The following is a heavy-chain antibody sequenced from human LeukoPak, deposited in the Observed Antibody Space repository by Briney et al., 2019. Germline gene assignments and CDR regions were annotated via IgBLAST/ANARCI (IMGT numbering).Heavy chain of an antibody. V-gene: IGHV3-66*01. D-gene: IGHD4/OR15-4a*01. CDR3: ARVPYDGAAWGWFDP. CDR2: IYSGGTT. J-gene: IGHJ5*02. Sequence: PGGSLRLSCAASGFTVSSNCISCVRQAPGKGLEWVSLIYSGGTTYYADSVKARFSIFRDDSKNTVYLQVNSLRAEDTAVYFCARVPYDGAAWGWFDPWGQGTQVTVSS. CDR1: GFTVSSNC.